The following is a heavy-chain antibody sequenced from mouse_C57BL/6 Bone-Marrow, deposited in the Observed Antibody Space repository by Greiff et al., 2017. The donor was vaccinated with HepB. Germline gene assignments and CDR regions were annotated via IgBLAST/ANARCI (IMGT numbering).Heavy chain of an antibody. D-gene: IGHD2-4*01. J-gene: IGHJ3*01. CDR2: IYPRSGNT. CDR3: ARQDYYYDYEGPCSY. V-gene: IGHV1-81*01. Sequence: QVQLQQSGAELARPGASVKLSCKASGYTFTSYGISWVKQRTGQGLEWIGEIYPRSGNTYYNEKFKGKATLTADKSSSTAYMELRSLTSEDSAVYFCARQDYYYDYEGPCSYWGRGTRVTVSA. CDR1: GYTFTSYG.